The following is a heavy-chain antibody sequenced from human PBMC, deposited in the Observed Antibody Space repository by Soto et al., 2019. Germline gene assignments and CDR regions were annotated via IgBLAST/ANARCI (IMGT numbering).Heavy chain of an antibody. J-gene: IGHJ6*02. V-gene: IGHV4-31*01. CDR2: IYYSGST. D-gene: IGHD1-26*01. Sequence: QVQLQESGPGLVKPSQTLSLTCTVSGGSISSGGYYWSWIRQHPGKGLEWIGYIYYSGSTNYNPSPKSPVTISVDTSKNQFSLKLSSVTAADTDVYYCARGSLPGGMDVWGQGTTVTVSS. CDR1: GGSISSGGYY. CDR3: ARGSLPGGMDV.